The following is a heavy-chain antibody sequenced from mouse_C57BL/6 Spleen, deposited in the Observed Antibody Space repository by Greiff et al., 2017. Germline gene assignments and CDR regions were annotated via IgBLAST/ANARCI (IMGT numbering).Heavy chain of an antibody. CDR2: ISSGSSTI. CDR1: GFTFSDYG. V-gene: IGHV5-17*01. CDR3: ARSDYWYFDV. Sequence: EVKLVESGGGLVKPGGSLKLSCAASGFTFSDYGMHWVRQAPEKGLEWVAYISSGSSTIYYADTVTGRFTISRDTAKNTLFLQMTSLRSEDTAMYYCARSDYWYFDVWGTGTTVTVSS. J-gene: IGHJ1*03.